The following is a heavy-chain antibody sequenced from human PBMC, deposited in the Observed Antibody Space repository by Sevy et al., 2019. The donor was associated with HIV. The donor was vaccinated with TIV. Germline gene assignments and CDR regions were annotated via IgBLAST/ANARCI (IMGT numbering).Heavy chain of an antibody. V-gene: IGHV3-15*01. J-gene: IGHJ6*02. CDR1: GFTFTYAW. CDR2: IKSKADGGTT. D-gene: IGHD3-22*01. Sequence: GGSLRLSCAASGFTFTYAWMSWVRPAPGKGLEWVGRIKSKADGGTTDYGAPVKGRFTISRDDSKNTLFLQMNSLKGEDTAVYYCATDPIIVLMVTDGMDVWGQGTTVTVSS. CDR3: ATDPIIVLMVTDGMDV.